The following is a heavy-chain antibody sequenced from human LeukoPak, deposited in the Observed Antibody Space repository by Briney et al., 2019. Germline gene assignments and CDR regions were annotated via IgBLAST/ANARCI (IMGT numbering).Heavy chain of an antibody. Sequence: GGSLRLSCAASGFTFSDYYMSWIRQAPGRGLQWVSYISGSGSTIFYTDSVEGRFTISRDNAQNSLYLQMNSLRAEDTAVYYCARYTSIWDFDYWGQGTLVTVSS. CDR3: ARYTSIWDFDY. J-gene: IGHJ4*02. V-gene: IGHV3-11*01. CDR1: GFTFSDYY. D-gene: IGHD6-13*01. CDR2: ISGSGSTI.